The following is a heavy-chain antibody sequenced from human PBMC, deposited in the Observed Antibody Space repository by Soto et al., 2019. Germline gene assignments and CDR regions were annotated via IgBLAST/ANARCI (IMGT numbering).Heavy chain of an antibody. CDR2: IIPIFGTA. D-gene: IGHD6-6*01. V-gene: IGHV1-69*13. CDR1: GGTFSSYA. J-gene: IGHJ5*02. CDR3: ARDGGRIAARPDWFDP. Sequence: ASVKVSCKASGGTFSSYAISWVRQAPGQGLEWMGGIIPIFGTANYAQKFQGRVTITADESTSTAYMELSSLRSEDTAVYYCARDGGRIAARPDWFDPWGQGTLVTVSS.